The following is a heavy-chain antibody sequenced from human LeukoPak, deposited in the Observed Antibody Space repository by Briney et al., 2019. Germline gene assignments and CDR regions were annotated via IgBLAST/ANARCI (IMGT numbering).Heavy chain of an antibody. Sequence: PSETLSLTCTVSGGSVSSGSDYWIWIRQPPGKGLEWIGSISYSGTTYYNPSLKSRVTISVDTSKSQFSLKLNSLTAADTAVYFCARLSRHFDFWSGFYDYWGQGTLVTVSS. J-gene: IGHJ4*02. D-gene: IGHD3-3*01. CDR3: ARLSRHFDFWSGFYDY. V-gene: IGHV4-39*01. CDR1: GGSVSSGSDY. CDR2: ISYSGTT.